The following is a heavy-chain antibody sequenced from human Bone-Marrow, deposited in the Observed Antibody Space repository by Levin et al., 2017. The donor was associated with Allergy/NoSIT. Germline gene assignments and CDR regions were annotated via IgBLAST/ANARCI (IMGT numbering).Heavy chain of an antibody. J-gene: IGHJ3*02. Sequence: PGGSLRLSCKGSGYSFSSHWIAWVRQMPGKGLEWMGIIYPGDSDTTYSPSFQGQVTISADESISTAYLQWSSLKASDTAIYYCARHISQLRSGWFRASDIWGQGTMVTVSS. CDR1: GYSFSSHW. V-gene: IGHV5-51*01. CDR2: IYPGDSDT. CDR3: ARHISQLRSGWFRASDI. D-gene: IGHD6-19*01.